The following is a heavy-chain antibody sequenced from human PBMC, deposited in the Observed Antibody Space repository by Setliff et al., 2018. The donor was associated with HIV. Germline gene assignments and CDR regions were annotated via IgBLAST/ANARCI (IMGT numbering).Heavy chain of an antibody. CDR2: ISAYNDNT. CDR1: GYTFTNYG. D-gene: IGHD2-2*01. CDR3: ARALGYCSSTSCYGGIDAFDI. V-gene: IGHV1-18*01. Sequence: ASVKVSCKTSGYTFTNYGISWVRQAPGQGLEWMGWISAYNDNTNYAQKVQGRVTMTTDTSTSTAYMDLRSLRSDDTAVYYCARALGYCSSTSCYGGIDAFDIWGQGTMVTVS. J-gene: IGHJ3*02.